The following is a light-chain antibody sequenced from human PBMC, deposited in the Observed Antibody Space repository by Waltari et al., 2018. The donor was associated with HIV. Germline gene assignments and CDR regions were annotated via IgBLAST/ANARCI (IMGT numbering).Light chain of an antibody. Sequence: QSALTQPASVSGSPGQSIVLPCTGSSSDIGYYDYVPWYQQYPGQAPKAVIYEVTSRPSGTSSRFSGSKSATTAFLAISKLQTDDEADYFCSSYTRRGTVVFGGGTRLTVL. CDR1: SSDIGYYDY. CDR3: SSYTRRGTVV. J-gene: IGLJ2*01. CDR2: EVT. V-gene: IGLV2-14*01.